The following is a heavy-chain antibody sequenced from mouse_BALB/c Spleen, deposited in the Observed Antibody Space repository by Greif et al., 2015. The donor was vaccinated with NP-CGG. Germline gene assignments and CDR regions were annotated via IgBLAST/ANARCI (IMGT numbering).Heavy chain of an antibody. Sequence: EVQVVESGGGLVKPGGSLKLSCAASGFTFSDYYMYWVRQTPEKRLEWVATISDGGSYTYYPDSVKGRFTISRENAKNNRYLQMSRLKSEDTAMYYCASMDYWGQGASVTVSS. CDR1: GFTFSDYY. CDR2: ISDGGSYT. J-gene: IGHJ4*01. CDR3: ASMDY. V-gene: IGHV5-4*02.